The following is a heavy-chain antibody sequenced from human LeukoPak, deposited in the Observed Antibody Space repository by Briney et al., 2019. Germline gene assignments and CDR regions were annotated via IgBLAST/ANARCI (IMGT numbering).Heavy chain of an antibody. CDR3: ARDRIAVAGKGDPSNWFDP. V-gene: IGHV4-39*07. CDR1: GGSISSSSYY. D-gene: IGHD6-19*01. Sequence: SETLSLTCTASGGSISSSSYYWGWIRQPPGKGLEWIGSIYYSGSTYYNPSLKSRVTISVDTSKNQFSLKLSSVTAADTAVYYCARDRIAVAGKGDPSNWFDPWGQGTLVTVSS. CDR2: IYYSGST. J-gene: IGHJ5*02.